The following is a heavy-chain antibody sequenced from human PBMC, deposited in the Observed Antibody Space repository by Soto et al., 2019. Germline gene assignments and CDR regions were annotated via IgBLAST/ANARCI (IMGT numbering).Heavy chain of an antibody. J-gene: IGHJ5*02. Sequence: QVQLVQSGPEVKKPGSSVKVSCKVSGGTFTSYTIAWVRQAPGQGLEWMGRIVPILDIATSSQKFQGRVTITADKSTTTAYMELSSLRSDDTAVYFCTRTHPGTHNYVMGWFDPWGQGTLVIVSS. V-gene: IGHV1-69*02. CDR3: TRTHPGTHNYVMGWFDP. D-gene: IGHD1-1*01. CDR1: GGTFTSYT. CDR2: IVPILDIA.